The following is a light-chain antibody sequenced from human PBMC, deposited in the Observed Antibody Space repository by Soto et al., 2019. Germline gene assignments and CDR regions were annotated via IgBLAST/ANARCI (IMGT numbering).Light chain of an antibody. CDR2: GAS. V-gene: IGKV3-20*01. CDR1: QSVSSSY. CDR3: QQYGSSPVA. J-gene: IGKJ3*01. Sequence: EIVLTQSPGTLSLSPGERATLSCRASQSVSSSYLAWYQQKPGQAPRLLIYGASSRATGIPDRFSGRGSGRDLSLTISRLEPEDFAVYYCQQYGSSPVAFGRGTKVDIK.